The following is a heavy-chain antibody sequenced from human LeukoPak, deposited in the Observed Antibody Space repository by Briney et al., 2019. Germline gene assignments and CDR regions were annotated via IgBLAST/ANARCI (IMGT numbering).Heavy chain of an antibody. Sequence: GGSLRLSCAASGFTFSSYAMHWVRQAPGKGLEWVAVISYDGSNKYYADSVKGRFTISRDNSKNTLYLQMNSLRAEDTAVYYCARDQNTGDYYYYYYMDVWGKGTTVTIS. J-gene: IGHJ6*03. CDR3: ARDQNTGDYYYYYYMDV. D-gene: IGHD2/OR15-2a*01. CDR2: ISYDGSNK. V-gene: IGHV3-30*04. CDR1: GFTFSSYA.